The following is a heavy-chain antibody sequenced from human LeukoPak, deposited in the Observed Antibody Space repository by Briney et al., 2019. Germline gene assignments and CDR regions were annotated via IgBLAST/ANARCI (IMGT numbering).Heavy chain of an antibody. J-gene: IGHJ4*02. CDR3: ARFSGSYYDY. CDR2: ISSSSSYI. V-gene: IGHV3-21*01. Sequence: PGGSLRLSCAASGFTFSSYSMNWVRQAPGKGLEWVSSISSSSSYIYYADSVKGRFTISRDNAKNSLYLQMNSLKAEDTAVYYCARFSGSYYDYWGQGTLVTVSS. CDR1: GFTFSSYS. D-gene: IGHD1-26*01.